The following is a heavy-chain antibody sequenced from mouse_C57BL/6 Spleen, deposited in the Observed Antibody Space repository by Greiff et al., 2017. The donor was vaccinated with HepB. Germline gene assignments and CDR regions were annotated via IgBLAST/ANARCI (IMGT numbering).Heavy chain of an antibody. Sequence: VQLQQPGAELVKPGASVKMSCKASGYTFTSYWITWVKQRPGQGLEWIGDIYPGSGSTNYNEKFKSKATLTVDTSSSTAYMQLSSLTSEDSAVYYCARGRGYYADYFDYWGQGTTLTVSS. CDR2: IYPGSGST. J-gene: IGHJ2*01. CDR3: ARGRGYYADYFDY. CDR1: GYTFTSYW. V-gene: IGHV1-55*01. D-gene: IGHD1-1*01.